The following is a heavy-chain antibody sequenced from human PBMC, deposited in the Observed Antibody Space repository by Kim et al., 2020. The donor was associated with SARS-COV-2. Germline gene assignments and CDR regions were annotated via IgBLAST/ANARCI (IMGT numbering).Heavy chain of an antibody. CDR2: INHSGST. D-gene: IGHD4-4*01. CDR3: ARDPLRWYSNVVVSVGGFDP. CDR1: GGSFSGYY. J-gene: IGHJ5*02. V-gene: IGHV4-34*01. Sequence: SETLSLTCAVYGGSFSGYYWSWIRQPPGKGLEWIGEINHSGSTNYNPSLKSRVTISVDTFKDQFSLKLSSVTAADTAVYYCARDPLRWYSNVVVSVGGFDPWGQGTLVTVSS.